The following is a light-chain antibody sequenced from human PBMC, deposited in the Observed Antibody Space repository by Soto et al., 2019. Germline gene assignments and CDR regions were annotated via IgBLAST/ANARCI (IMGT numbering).Light chain of an antibody. V-gene: IGKV4-1*01. CDR2: RAS. Sequence: DIVMTQSPDPLAVSLGERATINCKSSQSVLYSSNNKNYLAWYQQKPGQPPKLLIYRASTRESGVPDRFSGSGSGTDFTLTISSLQAEDVAVYYCQQYYSTPWTFGQGTKVDI. J-gene: IGKJ1*01. CDR3: QQYYSTPWT. CDR1: QSVLYSSNNKNY.